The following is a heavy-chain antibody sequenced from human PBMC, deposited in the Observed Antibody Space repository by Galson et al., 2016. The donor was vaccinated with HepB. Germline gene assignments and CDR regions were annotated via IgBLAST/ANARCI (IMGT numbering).Heavy chain of an antibody. CDR2: INPSGGST. CDR3: ARGTGTGGYFDY. Sequence: SCKASGYTFTSYYMHWVRQAPGQGLEWMGIINPSGGSTSYAQKFRGRVTVTRDTSTSTVYMELSSLRSEDTAVYYCARGTGTGGYFDYWGQGTLVTVSS. J-gene: IGHJ4*02. D-gene: IGHD3/OR15-3a*01. CDR1: GYTFTSYY. V-gene: IGHV1-46*01.